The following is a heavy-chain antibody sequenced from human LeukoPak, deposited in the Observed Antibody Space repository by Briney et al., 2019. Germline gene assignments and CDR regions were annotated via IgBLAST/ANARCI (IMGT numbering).Heavy chain of an antibody. V-gene: IGHV4-61*02. CDR2: IYTSGNT. CDR3: ARDARYYYGSGNSYYYYYMDV. D-gene: IGHD3-10*01. Sequence: SETLSLTCTVSDASISSTNYYWSWIRQPAGKGLEWIGRIYTSGNTNYNPSLKSRVTISVDTSKNQFSLKLSSVTAADTAVYYCARDARYYYGSGNSYYYYYMDVWGKGTTVTVSS. J-gene: IGHJ6*03. CDR1: DASISSTNYY.